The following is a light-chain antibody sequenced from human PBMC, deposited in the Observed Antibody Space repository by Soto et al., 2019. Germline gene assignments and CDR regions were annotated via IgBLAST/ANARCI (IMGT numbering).Light chain of an antibody. J-gene: IGKJ1*01. CDR3: QQYNSWPPDRT. V-gene: IGKV3-15*01. Sequence: DIVMTQSPATLSVSPGERATLSCRASQSVGSHLAWYQQNPGQAPRLLLYGASARATGIPARFSGSGSGTEITLTISSLQSEHYAIYFCQQYNSWPPDRTFGQGTKVEIK. CDR1: QSVGSH. CDR2: GAS.